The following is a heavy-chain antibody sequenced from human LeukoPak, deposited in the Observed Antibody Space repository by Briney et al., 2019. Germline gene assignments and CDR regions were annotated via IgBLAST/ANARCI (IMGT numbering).Heavy chain of an antibody. J-gene: IGHJ4*02. CDR2: IWYDGSNK. CDR3: ARDAEDTAHDY. CDR1: GFTFSSYG. Sequence: GGSLRLSCAASGFTFSSYGMHWVRQAPGKGLEWVAVIWYDGSNKYYADSVKGRFTISRDNSKNTLYLQMNSLRAEDTAVYYCARDAEDTAHDYWGQGTLVTVSS. D-gene: IGHD5-18*01. V-gene: IGHV3-33*01.